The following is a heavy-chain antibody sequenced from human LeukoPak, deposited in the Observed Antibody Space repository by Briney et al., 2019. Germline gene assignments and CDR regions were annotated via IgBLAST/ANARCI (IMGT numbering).Heavy chain of an antibody. Sequence: SETLSLTCTVSGGSISSGSYYWSWIRQPAGKGLEWIGSIYHSGSTYYNPSLKSRVTISVDTSKNQFSLKLSSVTAADTAVYYCARDYSSSWFDPWGQGTLVTVSS. CDR3: ARDYSSSWFDP. J-gene: IGHJ5*02. CDR2: IYHSGST. D-gene: IGHD6-13*01. V-gene: IGHV4-39*07. CDR1: GGSISSGSYY.